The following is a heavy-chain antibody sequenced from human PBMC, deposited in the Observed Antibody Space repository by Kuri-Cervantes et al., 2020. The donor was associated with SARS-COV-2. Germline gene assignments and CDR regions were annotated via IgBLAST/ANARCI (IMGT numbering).Heavy chain of an antibody. CDR3: YCAPKEGFDS. V-gene: IGHV1-8*01. CDR1: GYTLTELS. Sequence: ASVKVSCKVSGYTLTELSMHWVRQATGQGLEWMGMVKTNSGNTLYAQIFQGRVTMTRDTSTSTVYLELSSLTSEDTAIYYCYCAPKEGFDSWGQGTLVTVSS. J-gene: IGHJ4*02. CDR2: VKTNSGNT. D-gene: IGHD2-21*01.